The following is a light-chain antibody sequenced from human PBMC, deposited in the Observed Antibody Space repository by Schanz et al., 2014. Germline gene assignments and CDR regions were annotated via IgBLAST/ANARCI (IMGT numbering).Light chain of an antibody. CDR3: QSFDSSLTL. CDR1: SSDVGGYNY. CDR2: DVS. V-gene: IGLV2-14*01. J-gene: IGLJ2*01. Sequence: QSALTQPASVSGSPGQSITISCTGTSSDVGGYNYVSWYQQHPGKAPKLMIYDVSNRPSGLPDRFSGSKSGTSASLAIAGLQAEDEAVYYCQSFDSSLTLFGGGTKLTVL.